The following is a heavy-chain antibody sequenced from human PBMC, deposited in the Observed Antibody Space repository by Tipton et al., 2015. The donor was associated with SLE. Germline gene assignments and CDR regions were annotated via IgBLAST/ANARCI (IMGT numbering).Heavy chain of an antibody. CDR1: DFSVSSSHS. CDR3: ARAVARVVYARVRAFDI. J-gene: IGHJ3*02. CDR2: IYLSGST. D-gene: IGHD2-8*02. V-gene: IGHV4-38-2*01. Sequence: TLSLTCAVSDFSVSSSHSCGGFRQPPGKGLVWLGPIYLSGSTYYNPSLKSRVSISEDTSRNQFSLNLSSVTAADTAVYYCARAVARVVYARVRAFDIWGQGTLVTVSS.